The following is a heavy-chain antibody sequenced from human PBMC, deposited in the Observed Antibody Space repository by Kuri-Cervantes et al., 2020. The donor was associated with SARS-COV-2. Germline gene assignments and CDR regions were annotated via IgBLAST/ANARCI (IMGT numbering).Heavy chain of an antibody. CDR2: ISSSGSTI. CDR3: ASRPPPGELGELRVSGMWSDAFDI. V-gene: IGHV3-11*04. D-gene: IGHD1-26*01. CDR1: GFTFSDYY. J-gene: IGHJ3*02. Sequence: GGSLRLSCAASGFTFSDYYMSWIRQAPGKGLEWVSYISSSGSTIYYADSVKGRFTISRDNAKNSLYLQMNSLRAGDTAVYYCASRPPPGELGELRVSGMWSDAFDIWGQGTMVTVSS.